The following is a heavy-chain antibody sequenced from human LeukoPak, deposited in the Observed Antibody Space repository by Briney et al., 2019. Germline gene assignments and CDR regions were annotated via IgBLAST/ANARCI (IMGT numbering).Heavy chain of an antibody. D-gene: IGHD5-12*01. V-gene: IGHV4-59*08. CDR1: GGSISIYY. CDR3: ARKLSGDY. CDR2: VYYTGST. Sequence: SETLSLTCTVSGGSISIYYWTWIRQPPGKALEWIGYVYYTGSTNYNPSLKSRVSISVDTSKNQFSLQLRSVTAADTAVYYCARKLSGDYWGQGTLVTASS. J-gene: IGHJ4*02.